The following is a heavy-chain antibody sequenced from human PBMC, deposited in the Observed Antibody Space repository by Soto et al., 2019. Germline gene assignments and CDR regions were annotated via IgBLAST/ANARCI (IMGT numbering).Heavy chain of an antibody. D-gene: IGHD3-16*02. CDR1: GFTFSSYV. CDR3: AKEEGHYDYIWGSYREYNWFDP. Sequence: GGSLRLSCAASGFTFSSYVMHWVRQAPGKGLEWVAVISYDGSNKYYADSVKGRFTISRDNSKNTLYLQMNSLRAEDTAVYYCAKEEGHYDYIWGSYREYNWFDPWGQGTLVTVSS. CDR2: ISYDGSNK. V-gene: IGHV3-30*18. J-gene: IGHJ5*02.